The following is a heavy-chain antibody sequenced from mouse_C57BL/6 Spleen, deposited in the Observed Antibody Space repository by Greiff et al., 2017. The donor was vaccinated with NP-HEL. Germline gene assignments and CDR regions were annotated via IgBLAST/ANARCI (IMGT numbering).Heavy chain of an antibody. Sequence: VQLQQPGAELVMPGASVKLSCKASGYTFTSYWMHWVKQRPGQGLEWIGEIDPSDSYTNYNQKFKGKSTLTVDKSSSTAYMQLSSLTSEDSAVYYCASSLTAAWFAYWGQGTLVTVSA. V-gene: IGHV1-69*01. CDR1: GYTFTSYW. CDR2: IDPSDSYT. J-gene: IGHJ3*01. D-gene: IGHD4-1*01. CDR3: ASSLTAAWFAY.